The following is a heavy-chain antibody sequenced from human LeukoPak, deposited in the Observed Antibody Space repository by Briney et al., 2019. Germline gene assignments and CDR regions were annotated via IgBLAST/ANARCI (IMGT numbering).Heavy chain of an antibody. CDR1: GFTFSSYA. CDR3: AKGNRVRGVITWFDP. J-gene: IGHJ5*02. CDR2: ISGSGGST. Sequence: GRSLRISCAASGFTFSSYAMSWVRQAPGKGLDWVSAISGSGGSTYYADSVKGRFTISRDNSKNTLYLQMNSLRAEDTAVYYCAKGNRVRGVITWFDPWGQGTLVTVSS. D-gene: IGHD3-10*01. V-gene: IGHV3-23*01.